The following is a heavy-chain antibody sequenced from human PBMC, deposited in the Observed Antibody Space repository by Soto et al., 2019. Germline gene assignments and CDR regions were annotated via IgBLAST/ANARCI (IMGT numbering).Heavy chain of an antibody. Sequence: HVQLVQSEAEVKKPGASVKVSCKASGYTFTSYGISWVRQAPGQGLEWMGWISAYNGNTNYAQKLQGRVTMTTDTSXXTAYMELRSLRSDDTAVYYCARGAAAGRQPGCFDLWGRGTLVTVSS. J-gene: IGHJ2*01. CDR2: ISAYNGNT. CDR3: ARGAAAGRQPGCFDL. D-gene: IGHD6-13*01. CDR1: GYTFTSYG. V-gene: IGHV1-18*01.